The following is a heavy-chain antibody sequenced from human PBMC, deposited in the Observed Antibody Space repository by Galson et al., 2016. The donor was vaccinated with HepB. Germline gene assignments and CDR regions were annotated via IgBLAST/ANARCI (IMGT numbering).Heavy chain of an antibody. CDR3: ASSPCDIDCYGRGFDI. V-gene: IGHV2-5*02. D-gene: IGHD2-21*02. CDR2: INGDDVK. J-gene: IGHJ3*02. Sequence: PALVKPTQTLTLTCKYSGFSLNNAALGVAWIRQPPGKAPEWLAAINGDDVKPHIPSLANRISITKDTSKNQVILTMTEMDPVDTATYYCASSPCDIDCYGRGFDIWGRGTMVTVS. CDR1: GFSLNNAALG.